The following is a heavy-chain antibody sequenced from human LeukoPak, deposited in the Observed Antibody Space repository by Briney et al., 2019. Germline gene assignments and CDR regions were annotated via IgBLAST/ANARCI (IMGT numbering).Heavy chain of an antibody. V-gene: IGHV3-66*01. CDR2: IYSGGST. CDR1: GFTVSSNY. Sequence: GGSLRLSCAASGFTVSSNYMSWVRQAPGKGLEWVSVIYSGGSTYYADPVKGRFTISRDNSKNTLYLQMNSLRAEDTAVYYCAKDPTSDSSGYYYWGQGTLVTVSS. J-gene: IGHJ4*02. D-gene: IGHD3-22*01. CDR3: AKDPTSDSSGYYY.